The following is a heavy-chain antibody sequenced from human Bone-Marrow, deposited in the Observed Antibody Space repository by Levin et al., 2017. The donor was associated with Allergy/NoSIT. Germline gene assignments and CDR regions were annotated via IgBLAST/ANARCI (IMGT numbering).Heavy chain of an antibody. CDR1: GYSFANFW. V-gene: IGHV5-51*01. Sequence: GESLKISCKASGYSFANFWIGWVRQKPGKGLELMGIIYPADSDTRYSPSFQGQVTISADRSISTAYLQWSGLKASDTAIYYCARHRVEDASSSLGGWFDPWGQGTLVTVSS. D-gene: IGHD6-6*01. CDR3: ARHRVEDASSSLGGWFDP. CDR2: IYPADSDT. J-gene: IGHJ5*02.